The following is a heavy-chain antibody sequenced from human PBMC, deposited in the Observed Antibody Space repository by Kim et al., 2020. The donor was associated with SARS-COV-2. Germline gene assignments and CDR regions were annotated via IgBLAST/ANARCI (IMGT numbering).Heavy chain of an antibody. D-gene: IGHD6-19*01. Sequence: GGSLRLSCAASGFTFSTYAMSWVRQAPGKGLEWVSAISGSGASTYYADSVKGRLTISRDNSKNTLYLQMNSLRAEDTAVYYCAKDISVPSGCYDFDYWGQGTMVTVSS. CDR3: AKDISVPSGCYDFDY. J-gene: IGHJ4*01. CDR1: GFTFSTYA. V-gene: IGHV3-23*01. CDR2: ISGSGAST.